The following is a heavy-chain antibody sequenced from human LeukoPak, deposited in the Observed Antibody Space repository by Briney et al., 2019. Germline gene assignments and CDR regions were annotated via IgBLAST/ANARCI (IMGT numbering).Heavy chain of an antibody. CDR3: AREDDAFDI. V-gene: IGHV1-3*01. J-gene: IGHJ3*02. CDR2: INVGNGNT. CDR1: GYIFTSYA. Sequence: ASVTVSCKASGYIFTSYAMYWVRLAPGQRLEWMGWINVGNGNTKYSQKFQGRVTITRDTSASTAYMELSSLRSEDTAVYYCAREDDAFDIWGQGTMVTVSS.